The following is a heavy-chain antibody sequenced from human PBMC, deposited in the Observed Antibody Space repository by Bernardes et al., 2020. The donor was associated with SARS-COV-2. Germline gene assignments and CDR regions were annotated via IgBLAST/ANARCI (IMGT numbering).Heavy chain of an antibody. CDR3: AKSADTAMAPLPPFDF. CDR2: ISYDGSNK. V-gene: IGHV3-30*18. CDR1: GFTFSSYG. J-gene: IGHJ6*02. D-gene: IGHD5-18*01. Sequence: GGSLRLSCAASGFTFSSYGMHWVRQAPGKGLEWVAVISYDGSNKDYADSVKGRFTISRDNSKNTLYLQMNSLRAGDTAVYYCAKSADTAMAPLPPFDFWGQGTTVTVSS.